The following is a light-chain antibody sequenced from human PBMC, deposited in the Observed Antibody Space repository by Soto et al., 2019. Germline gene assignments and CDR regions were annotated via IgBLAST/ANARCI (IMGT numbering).Light chain of an antibody. V-gene: IGKV3-15*01. CDR3: QQYNSWPGT. J-gene: IGKJ1*01. CDR2: DAS. Sequence: EIVLTQSPATLSLSPGERSTLSCRAIQSVSSYLAWYQQKPGKAPRLLIYDASNRSTGIPARFSGSGSGTEFTLTISSLQSADFAVYYCQQYNSWPGTFGQGTKVDIK. CDR1: QSVSSY.